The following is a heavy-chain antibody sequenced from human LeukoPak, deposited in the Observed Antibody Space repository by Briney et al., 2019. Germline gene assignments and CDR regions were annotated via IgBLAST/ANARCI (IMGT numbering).Heavy chain of an antibody. D-gene: IGHD3-22*01. V-gene: IGHV4-39*01. Sequence: SETLSLTCTVSGGSISSSSYYWGWLRQPPGRGLEWIGSFYDSWRTYYNPSLKSQVTISVDTSKNQFSLKLSSVTAADTTVYYCARHSYYYDSSGYSLDYWGQGTLVTVSS. CDR1: GGSISSSSYY. CDR3: ARHSYYYDSSGYSLDY. CDR2: FYDSWRT. J-gene: IGHJ4*02.